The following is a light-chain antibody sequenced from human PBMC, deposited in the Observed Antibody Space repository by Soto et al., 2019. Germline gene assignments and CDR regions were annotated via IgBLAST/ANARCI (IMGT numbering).Light chain of an antibody. CDR1: NIGSKS. CDR3: QVWDSSSDHPE. J-gene: IGLJ2*01. Sequence: SYELTQPPSVSVAPGKTARITCGGNNIGSKSVHWYQQKPGQAPVLVIYYDSARPSGIPERFSGSNSGNTATLTISRVEAGDEADYYCQVWDSSSDHPEFGGGTKLTVL. CDR2: YDS. V-gene: IGLV3-21*04.